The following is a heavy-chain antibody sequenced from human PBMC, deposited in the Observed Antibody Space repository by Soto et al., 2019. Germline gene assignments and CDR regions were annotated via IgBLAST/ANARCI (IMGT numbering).Heavy chain of an antibody. CDR1: GGSISSGGYY. V-gene: IGHV4-31*03. Sequence: PSETLSLTCTVSGGSISSGGYYWSWIRQHPGKGLEWIGYIYYSGSTYYNPSLKSRVTISVDTSKNQFSLKLSSVTAADTAVYYCVIDQDPLYCSGGSCYSGYYYYGTDVWGQGTTVTVSS. J-gene: IGHJ6*02. CDR2: IYYSGST. CDR3: VIDQDPLYCSGGSCYSGYYYYGTDV. D-gene: IGHD2-15*01.